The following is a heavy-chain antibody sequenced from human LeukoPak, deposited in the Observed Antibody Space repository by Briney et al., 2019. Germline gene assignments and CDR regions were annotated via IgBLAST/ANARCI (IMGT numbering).Heavy chain of an antibody. CDR2: IKQDATEK. CDR1: GFTFSSYW. J-gene: IGHJ3*02. D-gene: IGHD6-19*01. V-gene: IGHV3-7*01. Sequence: QPGGSLRLSCADSGFTFSSYWMTWVRQAPGKGLEWVANIKQDATEKYYVDSVKGRFTISRDNAKNSLYQQMNNLRAEDTAVYYCARDAEQWLFAFDIWGQGTMVTVSS. CDR3: ARDAEQWLFAFDI.